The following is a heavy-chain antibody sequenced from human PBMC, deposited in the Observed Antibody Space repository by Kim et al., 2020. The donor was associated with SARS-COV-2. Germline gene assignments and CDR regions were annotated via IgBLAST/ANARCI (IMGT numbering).Heavy chain of an antibody. D-gene: IGHD2-2*01. CDR3: ARWGCSTTSCYINAFDI. V-gene: IGHV3-21*01. Sequence: SGKGRFTISRENAKNALYLQMNSLRAEDTAVYYCARWGCSTTSCYINAFDIWGQGATVTVSS. J-gene: IGHJ3*02.